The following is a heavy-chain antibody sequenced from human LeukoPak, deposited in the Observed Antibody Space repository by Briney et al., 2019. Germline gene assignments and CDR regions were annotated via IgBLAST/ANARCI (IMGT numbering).Heavy chain of an antibody. CDR3: ARQGPGYCSSTSCYGVDS. CDR1: GYTFTAYY. CDR2: INTNTGNP. D-gene: IGHD2-2*01. Sequence: ASVKVSCKASGYTFTAYYIHWVRQAPGQGLEWMGWINTNTGNPTYAQGFTGRFVFSLDTSVSTAYLQISSLKAEDTAVYYCARQGPGYCSSTSCYGVDSWGQGTLVTVSS. V-gene: IGHV7-4-1*02. J-gene: IGHJ4*02.